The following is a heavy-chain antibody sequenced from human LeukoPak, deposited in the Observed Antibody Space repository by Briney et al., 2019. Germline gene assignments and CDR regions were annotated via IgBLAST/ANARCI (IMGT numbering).Heavy chain of an antibody. J-gene: IGHJ4*02. CDR3: ARDPESIAFDL. CDR2: IKQDGSVK. D-gene: IGHD2/OR15-2a*01. CDR1: GFTFSTYW. V-gene: IGHV3-7*01. Sequence: PGGSLRLSCAASGFTFSTYWMSWVRQPPAKGLEFVANIKQDGSVKNYMDSLKGRSTISRDNARESLYLEISSLRADDTAVYYCARDPESIAFDLWGQGALVTVSS.